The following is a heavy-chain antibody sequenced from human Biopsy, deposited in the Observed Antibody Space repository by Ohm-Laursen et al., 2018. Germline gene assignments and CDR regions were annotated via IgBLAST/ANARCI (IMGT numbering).Heavy chain of an antibody. D-gene: IGHD5-18*01. V-gene: IGHV3-33*01. CDR3: ARDPRDTALGIFDY. CDR1: GFTLNKHG. J-gene: IGHJ4*02. Sequence: SLRLSCAASGFTLNKHGMHWVRQAPGKGLEWVAVIWFDETNKHYADSVKGRFTISRDNSKNMLYLQMNTLRDADTAVYYCARDPRDTALGIFDYWGQGTLVTVSS. CDR2: IWFDETNK.